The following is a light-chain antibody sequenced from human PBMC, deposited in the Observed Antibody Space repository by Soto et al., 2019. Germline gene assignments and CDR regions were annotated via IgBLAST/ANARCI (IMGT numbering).Light chain of an antibody. CDR1: SSDVGGYNY. CDR3: SSSTVSSTYV. Sequence: QSALTQPASVSGSPGQSIAISCTGTSSDVGGYNYVSWYQQHPGKAPKLLINDVSNRPSGVSSRFSGSKSGNTASLTISGLQSEDEDDYYCSSSTVSSTYVFGTGTKVTVL. CDR2: DVS. V-gene: IGLV2-14*01. J-gene: IGLJ1*01.